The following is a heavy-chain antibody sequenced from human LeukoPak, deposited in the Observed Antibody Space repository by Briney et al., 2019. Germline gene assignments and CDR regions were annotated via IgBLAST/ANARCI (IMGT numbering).Heavy chain of an antibody. V-gene: IGHV1-2*02. J-gene: IGHJ4*02. CDR3: ARDCTSGYCFDY. Sequence: ASVKVSCKASGYTFTGYYMHWVRRAPGQGLEWMGWINPNSGGTNYAQKFQGRVTMTRDTSISTAYMELSRLRSDDTAVYYCARDCTSGYCFDYWGQGTLVTVSS. CDR2: INPNSGGT. CDR1: GYTFTGYY. D-gene: IGHD2-8*01.